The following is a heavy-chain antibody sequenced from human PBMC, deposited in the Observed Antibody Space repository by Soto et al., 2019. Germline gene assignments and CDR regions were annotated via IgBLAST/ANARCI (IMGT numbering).Heavy chain of an antibody. CDR1: GFTFSSYA. Sequence: GGSLRLSCAASGFTFSSYAMSWVRQAPGKGLEWVSAISGSGGSTYYADSVKGRFTISRDNSKNTLYLQMNSLRAEDTAVYYCAKDPFFVVVPAPPRYTLFPCQRTSDL. V-gene: IGHV3-23*01. CDR3: AKDPFFVVVPAPPRYTLFPCQRTSDL. J-gene: IGHJ2*01. D-gene: IGHD2-2*01. CDR2: ISGSGGST.